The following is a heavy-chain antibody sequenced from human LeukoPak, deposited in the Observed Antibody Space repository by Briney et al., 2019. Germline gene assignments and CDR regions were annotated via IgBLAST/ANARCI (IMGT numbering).Heavy chain of an antibody. CDR2: FDPEDGET. V-gene: IGHV1-24*01. CDR1: GYTLTELS. Sequence: ASVKVSCKVSGYTLTELSMHWVRQAPGKGLEWMGGFDPEDGETIYAQKFQGRVTMTEDTSTDTAYMELSSLRSEDTAVYYCATDLWDNPRIAAAGGFDYWGQGTLVTVSS. CDR3: ATDLWDNPRIAAAGGFDY. J-gene: IGHJ4*02. D-gene: IGHD6-13*01.